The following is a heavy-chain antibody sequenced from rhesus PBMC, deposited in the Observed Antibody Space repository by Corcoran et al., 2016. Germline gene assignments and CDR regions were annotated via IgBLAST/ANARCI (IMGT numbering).Heavy chain of an antibody. CDR2: IYGNGGST. D-gene: IGHD5-24*01. V-gene: IGHV4-160*01. CDR1: GGSISSNY. J-gene: IGHJ4*01. Sequence: QVQLQESGPGLVKPSETLSLTCAVSGGSISSNYWSWIRQAPGKGLEWIGRIYGNGGSTDYNPSLKSRVTISTDTAKNHFSLKLSSVTAADTAVYYCARDKSGYSYPETWGQGVLVTVSS. CDR3: ARDKSGYSYPET.